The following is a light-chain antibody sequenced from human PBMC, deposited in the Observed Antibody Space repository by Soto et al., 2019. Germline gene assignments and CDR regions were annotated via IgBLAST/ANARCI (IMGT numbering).Light chain of an antibody. CDR3: SSFTTSNTWV. CDR1: SSDVGTHNR. CDR2: EVS. Sequence: QSALPQSPSVSGSPGQSVTISCPGTSSDVGTHNRVSWYQQSPGTAPKLMIYEVSNRPSGVPDRFSGSKSGNTASLTISGLQPEDEADYYCSSFTTSNTWVLGGGTKLTVL. V-gene: IGLV2-18*02. J-gene: IGLJ3*02.